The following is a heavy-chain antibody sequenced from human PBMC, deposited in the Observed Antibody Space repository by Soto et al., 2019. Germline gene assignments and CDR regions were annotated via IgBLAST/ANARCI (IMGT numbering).Heavy chain of an antibody. CDR3: ARHRGYYDILTGYYTELNFDY. CDR2: MLYSGLT. Sequence: SETLSLTCSVSGYSVSSSDYYWAWIRQPPGKGLEWIGSMLYSGLTYYNPSLKSRVTISVDTSKDQFSLKLSSVTAADTAVYYCARHRGYYDILTGYYTELNFDYWGQGTLVTVSS. J-gene: IGHJ4*02. CDR1: GYSVSSSDYY. V-gene: IGHV4-39*01. D-gene: IGHD3-9*01.